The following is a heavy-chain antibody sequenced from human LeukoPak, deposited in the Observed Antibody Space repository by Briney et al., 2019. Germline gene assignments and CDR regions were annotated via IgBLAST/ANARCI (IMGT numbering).Heavy chain of an antibody. CDR2: IYYSVSN. J-gene: IGHJ6*02. V-gene: IGHV4-59*11. D-gene: IGHD3-9*01. Sequence: SETLSLTCTVYGGSISSHYWSWIRQPPGKGLEWMGYIYYSVSNTNNPSLKSRVTRSVDTSKNQYSLKLRSVTAADTAVYYCARVQGNYDILTGYSGADYYGMDVWGQGTTVTVSS. CDR1: GGSISSHY. CDR3: ARVQGNYDILTGYSGADYYGMDV.